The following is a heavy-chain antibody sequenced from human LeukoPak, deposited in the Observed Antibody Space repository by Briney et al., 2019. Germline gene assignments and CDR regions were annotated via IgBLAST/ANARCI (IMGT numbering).Heavy chain of an antibody. CDR1: GYTFTGYY. D-gene: IGHD6-19*01. J-gene: IGHJ4*02. CDR2: INPNSGGT. CDR3: ARGGRTIAVAGTTDY. Sequence: ASVKVSCTASGYTFTGYYMHWVRQAPGQGLEWMGWINPNSGGTNYAQKFQGRVTMTRDTSISTAYMELSRLRSDDTAVYYCARGGRTIAVAGTTDYWGQGTLVTVSS. V-gene: IGHV1-2*02.